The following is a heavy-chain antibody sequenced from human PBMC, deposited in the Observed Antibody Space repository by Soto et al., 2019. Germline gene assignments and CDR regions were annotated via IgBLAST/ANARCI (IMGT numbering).Heavy chain of an antibody. CDR2: IIPIFGTA. CDR3: ARDCPGIGVAGTFCPGYYGMDV. CDR1: GGTFSSYA. Sequence: QVQLVQSGAEVKKPGSSVKVSCKASGGTFSSYAISWVRQAPGQGLEWMGGIIPIFGTANYAQKFQGRVTITADESTSTAYVELSSLRSEDTAVYYCARDCPGIGVAGTFCPGYYGMDVWGQGTTVTVSS. J-gene: IGHJ6*02. V-gene: IGHV1-69*01. D-gene: IGHD6-19*01.